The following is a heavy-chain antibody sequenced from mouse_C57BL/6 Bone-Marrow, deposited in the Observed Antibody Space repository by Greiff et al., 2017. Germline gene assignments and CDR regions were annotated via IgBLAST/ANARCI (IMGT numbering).Heavy chain of an antibody. D-gene: IGHD2-4*01. J-gene: IGHJ4*01. V-gene: IGHV1-64*01. CDR1: GYTFTNYW. CDR2: MHPNGGSP. Sequence: VQLQQSGAELVKPGASVKLSCKASGYTFTNYWMHWVKQRPGQGLEWIGMMHPNGGSPDYNEKFKSEATLSVDKSSRTAYMERSSLTSEDSAVYYCARSYDYDDYTMDYWGQGTSVTVSS. CDR3: ARSYDYDDYTMDY.